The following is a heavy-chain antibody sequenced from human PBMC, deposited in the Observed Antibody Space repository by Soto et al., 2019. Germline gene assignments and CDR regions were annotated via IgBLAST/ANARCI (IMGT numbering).Heavy chain of an antibody. CDR1: GFTFSSYA. CDR2: ISGSGGST. D-gene: IGHD5-18*01. V-gene: IGHV3-23*01. J-gene: IGHJ6*03. Sequence: GSLRLSCAASGFTFSSYAMSWVRQAPGKGLEWVSAISGSGGSTYYADSVKGRFTISRDNSKNTLYLQMNSLRAEDTAVYYCAKDARGYCYGPYYYYYYMDGWGKGTTVTVSS. CDR3: AKDARGYCYGPYYYYYYMDG.